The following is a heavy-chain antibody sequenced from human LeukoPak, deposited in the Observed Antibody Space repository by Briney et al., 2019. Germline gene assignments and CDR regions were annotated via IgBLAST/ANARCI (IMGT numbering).Heavy chain of an antibody. J-gene: IGHJ4*02. V-gene: IGHV3-23*01. CDR3: AKQVSGQWLTPDSG. D-gene: IGHD6-19*01. Sequence: GGSLRLSCAASGFTFSSYAMNWVRQAPGKGLEWVSGINSSGGGTYYADSVRGRFTISRDNSRNTLYLQMNSLTVEDTAVYYCAKQVSGQWLTPDSGWGQGTLVTVSS. CDR1: GFTFSSYA. CDR2: INSSGGGT.